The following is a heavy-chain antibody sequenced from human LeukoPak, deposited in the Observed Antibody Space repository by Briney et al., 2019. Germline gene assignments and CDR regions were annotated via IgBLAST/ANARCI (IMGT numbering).Heavy chain of an antibody. J-gene: IGHJ5*02. V-gene: IGHV3-33*08. CDR1: GFTFSDHY. CDR2: IWYDGSNK. CDR3: ARDLSYDYVWGSYSWFDP. Sequence: GGSLRLSCAASGFTFSDHYMDWVRQAPGKGLEWVAVIWYDGSNKYYADSVKGRFTISRDNSKNTLYLQMNSLRAEDTAVYYCARDLSYDYVWGSYSWFDPWGQGTLVTVSS. D-gene: IGHD3-16*01.